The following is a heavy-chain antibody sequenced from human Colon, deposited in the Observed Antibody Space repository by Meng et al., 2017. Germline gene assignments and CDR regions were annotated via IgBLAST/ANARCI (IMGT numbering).Heavy chain of an antibody. V-gene: IGHV4-61*01. CDR2: IYYTGST. CDR1: GGSVSSGSYY. Sequence: QVHLQGSGPGLVRPSETLSLTCTVSGGSVSSGSYYWSWIRQPPGKGLEWIGYIYYTGSTNYNPSLKSRVTISVDTSKNQFSLKLSSVTAADTAVYYCARGPLDYWGQGTLVTVSS. J-gene: IGHJ4*02. CDR3: ARGPLDY.